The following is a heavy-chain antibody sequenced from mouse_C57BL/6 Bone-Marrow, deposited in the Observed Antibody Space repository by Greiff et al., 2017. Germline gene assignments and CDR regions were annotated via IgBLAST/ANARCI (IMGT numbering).Heavy chain of an antibody. CDR1: GYTFTSYW. D-gene: IGHD6-1*01. V-gene: IGHV1-55*01. CDR2: IYPGSGST. J-gene: IGHJ4*01. Sequence: QVQLQQPGAVLVKPGASVKMSCKASGYTFTSYWITWVKQRPGQGLEWIGDIYPGSGSTNYNEKFKSKATLTVDTSSSTAYMQLSSLTSEDSAVYYCAREGSHSDAMDYWGQGTSVTVSS. CDR3: AREGSHSDAMDY.